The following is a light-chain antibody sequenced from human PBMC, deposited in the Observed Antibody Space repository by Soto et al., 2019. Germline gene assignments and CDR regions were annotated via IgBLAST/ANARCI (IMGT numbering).Light chain of an antibody. CDR3: QQYHRSSIT. Sequence: DIQITQSPPTLSSYLLDIVTINCRASQSLNNGLAWYQQKPGKAPNLLIYDASTLERGVPSRFSGTGSGTEFTLTISSLQPDDFATYYCQQYHRSSITFGQGTRLEIK. CDR1: QSLNNG. J-gene: IGKJ5*01. CDR2: DAS. V-gene: IGKV1-5*01.